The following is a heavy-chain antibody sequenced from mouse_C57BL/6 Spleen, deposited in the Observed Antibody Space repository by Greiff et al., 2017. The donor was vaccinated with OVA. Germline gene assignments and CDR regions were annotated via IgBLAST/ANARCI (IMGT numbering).Heavy chain of an antibody. CDR1: GYTFTSYW. J-gene: IGHJ1*03. D-gene: IGHD4-1*01. Sequence: QVQLQQPGAELVKPGASVKVSCKASGYTFTSYWMHWVKQRPGQGLEWIGMIHPSDSDTNYNQKFKGKATLTVDKYSSTAYMQISSLTSEDYAVYYCAPQLTGSHYWYVDDWGKGTTVTVSS. CDR2: IHPSDSDT. CDR3: APQLTGSHYWYVDD. V-gene: IGHV1-74*01.